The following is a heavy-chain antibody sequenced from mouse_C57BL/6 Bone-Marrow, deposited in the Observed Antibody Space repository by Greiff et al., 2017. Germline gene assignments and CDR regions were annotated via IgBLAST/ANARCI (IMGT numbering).Heavy chain of an antibody. Sequence: VQLQQSGAELVRPGASVKLSCTASGFNIKDDYIHWVKQRPEQGLEWIGWIDPEIGDTEYASKFQGKGTITSDTSSNTAYLQLSSLTSEDTAVYYCSSFDGNYFDFWGQGTPRTVAS. CDR3: SSFDGNYFDF. V-gene: IGHV14-4*01. D-gene: IGHD2-3*01. CDR1: GFNIKDDY. CDR2: IDPEIGDT. J-gene: IGHJ2*01.